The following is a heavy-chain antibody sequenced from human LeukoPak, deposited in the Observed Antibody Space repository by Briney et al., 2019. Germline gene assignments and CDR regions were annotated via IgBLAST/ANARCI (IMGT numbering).Heavy chain of an antibody. CDR2: IHPRSGDT. CDR1: GYSFTAFY. J-gene: IGHJ6*02. D-gene: IGHD5-12*01. V-gene: IGHV1-2*02. Sequence: GASVKVSCKASGYSFTAFYIHWVRQAPGQGLEWMGWIHPRSGDTSYAQKFQGRVTMTRDASTSTAYMELSRLRSDDTAVYYCARPLHQSIQWRYYYYYGMDVWGQGTTVTVSS. CDR3: ARPLHQSIQWRYYYYYGMDV.